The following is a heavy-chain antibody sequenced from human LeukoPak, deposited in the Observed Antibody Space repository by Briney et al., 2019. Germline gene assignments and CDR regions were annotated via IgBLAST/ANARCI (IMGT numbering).Heavy chain of an antibody. Sequence: SQTLSLTCTVSGGSISSDYYWSWIRQPPVKGLEGIGYVYYSGRTYYNLSLKSRVTISVDTSKNQFSLNLGSVIAADTAVYYRARGGLRYCGGGGCFGDFDSWGPGTLVTVSP. CDR3: ARGGLRYCGGGGCFGDFDS. CDR2: VYYSGRT. V-gene: IGHV4-30-4*01. D-gene: IGHD2-15*01. CDR1: GGSISSDYY. J-gene: IGHJ5*01.